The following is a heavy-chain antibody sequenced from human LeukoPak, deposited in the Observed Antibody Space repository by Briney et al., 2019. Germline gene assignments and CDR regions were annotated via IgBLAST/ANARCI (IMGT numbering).Heavy chain of an antibody. CDR1: GFTFTNAG. V-gene: IGHV3-30*01. CDR3: ASEDVDTGDF. D-gene: IGHD5-18*01. J-gene: IGHJ4*02. Sequence: PGGSLRLSCAASGFTFTNAGIHWVRLAAGQGIEWVSFISHDGTNKYYSDSVDGRFIVSRLNSQNTVYLQMNDLRPEDTATYYCASEDVDTGDFWGQGTLVTVSS. CDR2: ISHDGTNK.